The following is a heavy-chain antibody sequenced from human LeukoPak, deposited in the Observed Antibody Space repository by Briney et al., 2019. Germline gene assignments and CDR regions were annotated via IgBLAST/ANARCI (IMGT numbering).Heavy chain of an antibody. CDR1: GGSISSSSYY. V-gene: IGHV4-31*03. Sequence: SETLSLTCTVSGGSISSSSYYWGWIRQHPGKGLEWIGYIYYSGSTYYNPSLKSRVTISVDTSKNQFSLKLSSVTAADTAVYYCAREGWDCSGGSCYSVPLFDYWGQGTLVTVSS. CDR2: IYYSGST. D-gene: IGHD2-15*01. CDR3: AREGWDCSGGSCYSVPLFDY. J-gene: IGHJ4*02.